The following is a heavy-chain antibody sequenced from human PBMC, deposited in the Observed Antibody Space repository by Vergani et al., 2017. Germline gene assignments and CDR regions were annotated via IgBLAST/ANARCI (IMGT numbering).Heavy chain of an antibody. CDR2: IIPIFGTA. V-gene: IGHV1-69*06. J-gene: IGHJ6*02. Sequence: QVQLVQSGAEVKKPGSSVKVSCKASGGTFSSYAISWVRQAPGQGLEWMGGIIPIFGTANYAQKFQGRVTITADKSTSTAYMELSSLRSEDTAVYYCGRPDTRYYGSGSYPGDYYGMDVWGQGTTVTVSS. CDR1: GGTFSSYA. D-gene: IGHD3-10*01. CDR3: GRPDTRYYGSGSYPGDYYGMDV.